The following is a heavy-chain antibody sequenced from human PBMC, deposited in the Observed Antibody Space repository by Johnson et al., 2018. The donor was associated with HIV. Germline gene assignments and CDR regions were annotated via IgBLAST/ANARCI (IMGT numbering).Heavy chain of an antibody. Sequence: EQLVESGGGVVQPGGSLRLSCAASGFTFSSYGMHWVSQAPGKGLEWVGRVKSKTDGETTDYTAPVKGRFTISRDNSKTTLFLQMSSLKTEDTAVYYCTTSRNRLWSSSGWTGFWAFDIWGQGTMVTVSS. J-gene: IGHJ3*02. D-gene: IGHD6-19*01. CDR3: TTSRNRLWSSSGWTGFWAFDI. V-gene: IGHV3-15*01. CDR1: GFTFSSYG. CDR2: VKSKTDGETT.